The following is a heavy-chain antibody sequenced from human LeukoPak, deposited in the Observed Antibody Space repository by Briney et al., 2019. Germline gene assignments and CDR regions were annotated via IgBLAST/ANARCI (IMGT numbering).Heavy chain of an antibody. D-gene: IGHD5-12*01. CDR1: GGSMNNFY. CDR2: IYYSGST. J-gene: IGHJ6*03. V-gene: IGHV4-59*01. Sequence: SETLSLTCTVSGGSMNNFYWTWIRQPPGKGLEWVGYIYYSGSTNYNPSLESRVTISVDTSKNQFSLKVTSMTAADTAVYYCARLPLRGRSGFYYYMDVWGKGTTVIVSS. CDR3: ARLPLRGRSGFYYYMDV.